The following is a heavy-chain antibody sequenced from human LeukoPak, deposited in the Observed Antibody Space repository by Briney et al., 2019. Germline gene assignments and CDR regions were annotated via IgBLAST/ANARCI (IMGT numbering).Heavy chain of an antibody. Sequence: GGSLRLSCAASGFSFSAYWMTWVRQAPGRGLEWVANIRDDGSEEYYGDSVRGRFTISRDNAKNSVDLQMHSLRVEDTAVYYCARVLGLKGFDSWGQGTLVTVSS. CDR1: GFSFSAYW. J-gene: IGHJ5*01. CDR3: ARVLGLKGFDS. CDR2: IRDDGSEE. V-gene: IGHV3-7*04. D-gene: IGHD7-27*01.